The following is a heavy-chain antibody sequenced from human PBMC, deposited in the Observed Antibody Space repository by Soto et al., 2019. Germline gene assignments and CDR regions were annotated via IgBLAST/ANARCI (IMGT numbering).Heavy chain of an antibody. V-gene: IGHV3-23*01. J-gene: IGHJ4*01. CDR2: ISGSGDST. D-gene: IGHD1-26*01. CDR1: GISFRRYA. CDR3: TKYRPVAAD. Sequence: GGCLRLSCAAYGISFRRYAMSWVRQAQGKGLEWVSAISGSGDSTYYADSVKGRFTISRDNSKNTLYLQMNRLRAEDTAGYCCTKYRPVAADLDQGTLVTASS.